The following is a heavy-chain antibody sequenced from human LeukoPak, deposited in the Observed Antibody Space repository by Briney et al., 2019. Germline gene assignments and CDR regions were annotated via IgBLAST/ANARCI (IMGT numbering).Heavy chain of an antibody. Sequence: GGSLGLSCAASGFNLSNVWMRWVRQAPGKGLEWVGRIKSKTDGGTTDYAAPVKDSFTISRDDSKNTLYLQMNSLKTEDTAVYYCMSIRVDYWGQGTPGTVSS. D-gene: IGHD5-12*01. CDR3: MSIRVDY. V-gene: IGHV3-15*01. CDR2: IKSKTDGGTT. J-gene: IGHJ4*02. CDR1: GFNLSNVW.